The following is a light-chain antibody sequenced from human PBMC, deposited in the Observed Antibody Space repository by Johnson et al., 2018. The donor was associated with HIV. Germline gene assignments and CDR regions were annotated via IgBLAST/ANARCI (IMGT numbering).Light chain of an antibody. Sequence: QSVLTQSPSVSAAPAQKVTISCSGSSSNIGNNYVSWYQQLPGTAPKLLIYDNNKRPSGIPDRFSGSKSGTSATLGITGPQTGDEADYYCGTWDSSLSAGEVFGTGTKVTVL. J-gene: IGLJ1*01. V-gene: IGLV1-51*01. CDR2: DNN. CDR1: SSNIGNNY. CDR3: GTWDSSLSAGEV.